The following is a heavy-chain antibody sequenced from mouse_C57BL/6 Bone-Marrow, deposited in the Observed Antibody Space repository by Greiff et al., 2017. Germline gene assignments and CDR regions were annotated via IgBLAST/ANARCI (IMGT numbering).Heavy chain of an antibody. J-gene: IGHJ4*01. Sequence: EVQGVESGEGLVKPGGSLKLSCAASGFTFSSYAMSWVRQTPEKRLEWVAYISSGGDYIYYADTVKGRFTISRDNARNTLYLQMSSLKSEDTAMYYCTRYGSSHYYAMDYWGQGTSVTVSS. V-gene: IGHV5-9-1*02. CDR3: TRYGSSHYYAMDY. CDR2: ISSGGDYI. D-gene: IGHD1-1*01. CDR1: GFTFSSYA.